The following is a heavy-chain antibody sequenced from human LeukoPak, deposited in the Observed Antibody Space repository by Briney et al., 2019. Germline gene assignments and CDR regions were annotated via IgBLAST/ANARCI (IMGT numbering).Heavy chain of an antibody. CDR1: GYIFTSYY. CDR2: INPSGGNA. CDR3: ARFAVHRRLAVAGQFGLDY. J-gene: IGHJ4*02. D-gene: IGHD6-19*01. Sequence: ASVKVSCKASGYIFTSYYIHWVRQAPGQGLEWMGIINPSGGNANYAQKFQGRVTMTRDTSTSTVYMELSSLRSGDAAVYYCARFAVHRRLAVAGQFGLDYWGQGTLVTVSS. V-gene: IGHV1-46*01.